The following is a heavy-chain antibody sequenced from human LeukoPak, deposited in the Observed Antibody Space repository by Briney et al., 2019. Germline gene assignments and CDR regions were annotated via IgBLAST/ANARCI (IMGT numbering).Heavy chain of an antibody. CDR1: GFTFSSYA. V-gene: IGHV3-23*01. J-gene: IGHJ4*02. CDR3: AIQLWRQPLDY. Sequence: PGGSLRLSCAASGFTFSSYALSWVRQTPGKRLEWVSSINGSGGTTYYADSVKDRFTISRDNSKNTLYLQMNSRRVEDTAVYYCAIQLWRQPLDYWGQGALVTVSS. CDR2: INGSGGTT. D-gene: IGHD5-18*01.